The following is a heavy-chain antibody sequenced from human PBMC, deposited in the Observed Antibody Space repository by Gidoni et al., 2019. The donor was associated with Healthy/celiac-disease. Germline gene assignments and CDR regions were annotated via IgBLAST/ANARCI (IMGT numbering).Heavy chain of an antibody. Sequence: EVQLLESGGGLVQPGGSLRLSCAASGFTFSSYAMSWVRQAPGKGLEWVSAISGSGGSTYYADSVKGRFTISRDNSKNTLYLQMNSLRAEDTAVYYCAKMGAYSSSWGPPYRRFDYWGQGTLVTVSS. J-gene: IGHJ4*02. CDR1: GFTFSSYA. V-gene: IGHV3-23*01. CDR3: AKMGAYSSSWGPPYRRFDY. D-gene: IGHD6-13*01. CDR2: ISGSGGST.